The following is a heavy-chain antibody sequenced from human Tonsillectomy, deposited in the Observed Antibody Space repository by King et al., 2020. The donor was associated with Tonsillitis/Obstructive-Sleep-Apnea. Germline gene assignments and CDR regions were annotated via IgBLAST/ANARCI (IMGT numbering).Heavy chain of an antibody. V-gene: IGHV3-64D*06. CDR1: GFTFPTYT. Sequence: VQLVESGGGLVQPGGSLRLSCSASGFTFPTYTMHWVRQAPGRGLEYVSAITSDGGSTYYADSVRGRFTISRDNSKNTLYLQMSGLRAADTAVYYCVRPLPSYYDTSGYYWGQGTLVTVSS. CDR3: VRPLPSYYDTSGYY. CDR2: ITSDGGST. J-gene: IGHJ4*02. D-gene: IGHD3-22*01.